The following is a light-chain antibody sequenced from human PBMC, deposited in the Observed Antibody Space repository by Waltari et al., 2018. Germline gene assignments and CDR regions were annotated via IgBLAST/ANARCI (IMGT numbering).Light chain of an antibody. Sequence: QSALTQPPSASGSPGQSVTISCPRPSSDVGGDNYLPWYQQHPGKAPKLMIYEVSKRPSGVPDRFSGSKSGNTASLTVSGLQAEDEADYYCSSYAGSNNYVFGTGTKVTVL. CDR2: EVS. J-gene: IGLJ1*01. CDR3: SSYAGSNNYV. V-gene: IGLV2-8*01. CDR1: SSDVGGDNY.